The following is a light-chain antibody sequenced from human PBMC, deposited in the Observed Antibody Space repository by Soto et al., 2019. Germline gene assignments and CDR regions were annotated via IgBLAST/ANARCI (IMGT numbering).Light chain of an antibody. J-gene: IGLJ1*01. CDR2: TND. CDR1: TSNIGTNT. Sequence: VLTQPPSVSGTPGQRVTISCSGSTSNIGTNTVNWFQHLPGTAPKLLIYTNDQRPSGVPDRFSGSRSGTSASLAISGLQSEDEADYYCATWDDSVYVFGTGTKVTVL. CDR3: ATWDDSVYV. V-gene: IGLV1-44*01.